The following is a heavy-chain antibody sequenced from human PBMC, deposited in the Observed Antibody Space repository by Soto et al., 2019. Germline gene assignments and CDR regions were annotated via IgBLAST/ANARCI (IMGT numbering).Heavy chain of an antibody. CDR1: GYTFTSYT. Sequence: QVQLVQSGAEVKKPGASVKISCKASGYTFTSYTINSVRQAPGHRLEWMGWINAANGKTKYSQKFQGRVTITRDTPASTAYMDLSSLRSEDTAMYYCARDRGADYSPFDYWGQGTLVTVSS. D-gene: IGHD2-21*02. J-gene: IGHJ4*02. CDR3: ARDRGADYSPFDY. CDR2: INAANGKT. V-gene: IGHV1-3*01.